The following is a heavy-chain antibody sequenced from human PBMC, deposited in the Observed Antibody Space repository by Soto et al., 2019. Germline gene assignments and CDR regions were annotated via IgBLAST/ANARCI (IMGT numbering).Heavy chain of an antibody. D-gene: IGHD6-13*01. Sequence: PSETLSLTCAVYGGSFSGYYWSWIRQPPGKGLEWIGEINHSGSTNYNPSLKSRVTISVDTSKNQFSLKLSSVTAADTAVYYCARGTVGSSWPRYYFAYWGQGTLVTVSS. CDR3: ARGTVGSSWPRYYFAY. CDR2: INHSGST. J-gene: IGHJ4*02. CDR1: GGSFSGYY. V-gene: IGHV4-34*01.